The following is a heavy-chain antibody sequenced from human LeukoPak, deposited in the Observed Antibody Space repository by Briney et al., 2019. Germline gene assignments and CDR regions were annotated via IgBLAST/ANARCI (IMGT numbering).Heavy chain of an antibody. Sequence: PGGSLRLSCAASGFTFSTYWMSWVRQAPGKGLEWVANIKEDGSEKYYGDSVKGRFTISRDNAKNSLYLQMNSLRAEDTAVYYCARDGSPNDYWGQGTLVTVSS. CDR2: IKEDGSEK. CDR3: ARDGSPNDY. D-gene: IGHD2-15*01. CDR1: GFTFSTYW. J-gene: IGHJ4*02. V-gene: IGHV3-7*01.